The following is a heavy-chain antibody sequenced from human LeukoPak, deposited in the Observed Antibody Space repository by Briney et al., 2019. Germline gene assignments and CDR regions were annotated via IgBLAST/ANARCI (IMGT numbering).Heavy chain of an antibody. CDR2: ISSSSSYI. V-gene: IGHV3-21*01. Sequence: GGSLRLSCAASGFTFSSYSMNWVRQAPGKGLEWVSSISSSSSYIYYADSVKGRFTISRDNAKNSLYLQMNSLRAEDTAVYYCARVVYDSSGNDIAFDIWGQGTMVTVSS. D-gene: IGHD3-22*01. J-gene: IGHJ3*02. CDR3: ARVVYDSSGNDIAFDI. CDR1: GFTFSSYS.